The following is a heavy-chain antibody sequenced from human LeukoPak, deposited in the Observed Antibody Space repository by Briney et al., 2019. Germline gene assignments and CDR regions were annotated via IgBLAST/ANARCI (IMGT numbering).Heavy chain of an antibody. J-gene: IGHJ4*02. Sequence: PGGSLRLSCAASGFTFSTYSMNWVRQAPGKGLEWVSYISSSSSTIHYADSVKGRFTISRDNANNSLYLQMNSLRGEDTAVYYCARDPPAWGGSNYIFDYWGQGTLVTVSS. CDR3: ARDPPAWGGSNYIFDY. CDR1: GFTFSTYS. CDR2: ISSSSSTI. D-gene: IGHD3-10*01. V-gene: IGHV3-48*01.